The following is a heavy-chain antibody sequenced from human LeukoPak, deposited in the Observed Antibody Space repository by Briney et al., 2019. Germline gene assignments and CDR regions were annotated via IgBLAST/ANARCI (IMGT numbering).Heavy chain of an antibody. CDR3: AKGGSLLPYYDSWSQRTLDY. V-gene: IGHV1-46*01. CDR2: INPSGGST. Sequence: ASVKVSCKASGYTFTSYYMHWVRQAPGQGLEWMGIINPSGGSTSYAQKFQGRVTMTRDTSTSTVYMELSSLRSEDTAVYYCAKGGSLLPYYDSWSQRTLDYWGQGTLVTVSS. CDR1: GYTFTSYY. J-gene: IGHJ4*02. D-gene: IGHD3-3*01.